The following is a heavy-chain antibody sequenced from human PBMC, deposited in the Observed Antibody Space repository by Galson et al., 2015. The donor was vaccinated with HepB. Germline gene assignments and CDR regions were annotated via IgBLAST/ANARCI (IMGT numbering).Heavy chain of an antibody. V-gene: IGHV3-49*04. CDR1: GFTFGDYA. CDR3: TIAAAANWFDP. D-gene: IGHD6-13*01. Sequence: SLRLSCAASGFTFGDYAMSWVRQAPGKGLEWVGFIRSKAYGGTTEYAASVKGRFTISRDDSKSIAYLQMNSLKTEDTAVYYCTIAAAANWFDPWGQGTLVTVSS. CDR2: IRSKAYGGTT. J-gene: IGHJ5*02.